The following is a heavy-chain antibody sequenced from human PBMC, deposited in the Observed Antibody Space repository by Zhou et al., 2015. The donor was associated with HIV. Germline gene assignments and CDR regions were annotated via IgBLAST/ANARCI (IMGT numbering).Heavy chain of an antibody. Sequence: QVQLVQSGAEVKKPGSSVKVSCKASGGTFNTNEISWVRQAPGQGLEWMGGIIPVFNSSNNAQKFQGRVTITADKSTNTAFLELDSLSFEDTAIYYCTRGRWEVPDAYWGQGTLVTVSP. CDR2: IIPVFNSS. CDR1: GGTFNTNE. J-gene: IGHJ4*02. V-gene: IGHV1-69*06. D-gene: IGHD1-26*01. CDR3: TRGRWEVPDAY.